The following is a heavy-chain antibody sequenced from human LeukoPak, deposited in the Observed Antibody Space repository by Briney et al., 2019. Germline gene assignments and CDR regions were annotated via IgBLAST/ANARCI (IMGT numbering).Heavy chain of an antibody. V-gene: IGHV3-11*06. CDR3: ARDKRDAFDL. J-gene: IGHJ3*01. CDR1: GFTFSDYA. CDR2: ISRSSHYT. Sequence: PGGPLRLSCAASGFTFSDYAMHCLPQAPAKTVEGVTYISRSSHYTHYEDSVKGRFTISRDNAKTSLYLQMNSLRAEDTAGYKCARDKRDAFDLWGQGTMVTVSS.